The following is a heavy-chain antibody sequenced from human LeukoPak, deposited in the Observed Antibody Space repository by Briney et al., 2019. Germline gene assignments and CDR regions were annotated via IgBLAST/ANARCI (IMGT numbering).Heavy chain of an antibody. J-gene: IGHJ4*02. CDR3: ARDSSMLRGPLVIYYFDF. V-gene: IGHV3-23*01. D-gene: IGHD3-10*01. CDR2: ISGGGDAT. CDR1: GFTFSSYA. Sequence: GGSLRLSCAASGFTFSSYAMSWVRQAPGKGLEWVSTISGGGDATFYADSVKGRFTISRDNSKNTLYLQMNSLRVEDTAVYYCARDSSMLRGPLVIYYFDFWGQGTLVTVSS.